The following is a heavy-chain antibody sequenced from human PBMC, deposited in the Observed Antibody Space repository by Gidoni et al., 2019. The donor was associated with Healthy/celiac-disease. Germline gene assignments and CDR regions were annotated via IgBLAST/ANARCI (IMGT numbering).Heavy chain of an antibody. Sequence: QVQLVQSGAEVKKPGSSVKVSCKASGGTFSSYAISWVRQAPGQGLEWMGGIIPIFGTANYAQKFQGSVTITADKSTSTAYMELSSLRSEDTAVYYCARGGRDGYIGNWYFDLWGRGTLVTVSS. V-gene: IGHV1-69*06. CDR2: IIPIFGTA. CDR1: GGTFSSYA. CDR3: ARGGRDGYIGNWYFDL. D-gene: IGHD5-12*01. J-gene: IGHJ2*01.